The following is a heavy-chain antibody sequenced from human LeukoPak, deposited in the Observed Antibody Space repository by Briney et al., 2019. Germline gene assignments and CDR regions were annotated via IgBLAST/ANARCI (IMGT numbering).Heavy chain of an antibody. V-gene: IGHV3-9*01. J-gene: IGHJ4*02. Sequence: GRSLRLSCAASGFTFDDNAMHWVRQAPGKGLEWVSGISWNSGSIGYADSVKGRFTISRDNAKNSLYLQMNSLRAEDTALYYCAKGSGGDFYWGQGTLVTVSS. CDR2: ISWNSGSI. D-gene: IGHD2-21*02. CDR1: GFTFDDNA. CDR3: AKGSGGDFY.